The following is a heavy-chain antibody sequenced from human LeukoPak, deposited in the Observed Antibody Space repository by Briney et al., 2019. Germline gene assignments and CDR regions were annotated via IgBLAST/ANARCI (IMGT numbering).Heavy chain of an antibody. CDR3: ARAAPYYGDYLDY. Sequence: PSETPSLTCAVYGGSFSGYYWSWIRQPPGKGLEWIGEINHSGSTNYNPSLKSRVTISVDTSKNQFSLKLSSVTAADTAVYYCARAAPYYGDYLDYWGQGTLVTVSS. D-gene: IGHD4-17*01. CDR2: INHSGST. J-gene: IGHJ4*02. CDR1: GGSFSGYY. V-gene: IGHV4-34*01.